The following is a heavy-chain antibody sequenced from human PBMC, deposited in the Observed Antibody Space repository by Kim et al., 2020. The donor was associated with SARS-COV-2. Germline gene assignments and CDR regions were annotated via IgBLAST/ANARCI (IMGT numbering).Heavy chain of an antibody. V-gene: IGHV4-34*01. Sequence: YNPSLKSRVTISVDTSKNQFSLKLSSVTAADTAVYYCARGRLMVYAPFDYWGQGTLVTVSS. D-gene: IGHD2-8*01. J-gene: IGHJ4*02. CDR3: ARGRLMVYAPFDY.